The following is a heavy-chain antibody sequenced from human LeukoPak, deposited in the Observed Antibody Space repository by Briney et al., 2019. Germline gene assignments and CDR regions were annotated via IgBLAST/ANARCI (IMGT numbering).Heavy chain of an antibody. CDR3: ARGKQHLASNNWFDP. CDR1: GFTFDDYA. D-gene: IGHD6-13*01. V-gene: IGHV3-9*01. Sequence: GGSLRLSCAASGFTFDDYAMHWVRQAPGKGREWVSGISWNSGSIGYADSVKGRFTISRDNAKNSLYLQMNSLRAEDTALYYCARGKQHLASNNWFDPWGQGTLVTVSS. CDR2: ISWNSGSI. J-gene: IGHJ5*02.